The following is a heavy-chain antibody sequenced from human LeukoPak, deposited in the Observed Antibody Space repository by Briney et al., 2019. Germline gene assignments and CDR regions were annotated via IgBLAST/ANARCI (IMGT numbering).Heavy chain of an antibody. J-gene: IGHJ3*02. CDR2: IYYRGST. CDR1: GGSISSSSYY. Sequence: PSETLSLTCTVSGGSISSSSYYWGWIRNPPGKGLGWIGGIYYRGSTYYNSSLKSRVTISVDTSKNQFSLKLSSVTAADTAVYYCASFRVSYYDSSGLSDAFDIWGQGTMVTVSS. D-gene: IGHD3-22*01. CDR3: ASFRVSYYDSSGLSDAFDI. V-gene: IGHV4-39*01.